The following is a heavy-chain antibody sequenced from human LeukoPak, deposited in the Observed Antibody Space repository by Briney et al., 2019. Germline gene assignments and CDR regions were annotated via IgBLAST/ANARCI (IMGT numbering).Heavy chain of an antibody. CDR3: ARNGGGGTTGTMTYDI. D-gene: IGHD1-1*01. CDR2: INPNSGGT. CDR1: GYTFTGYY. V-gene: IGHV1-2*02. Sequence: GASVKVSCKASGYTFTGYYMHWVRQAPGQGLEWMGWINPNSGGTNYAQKFQGRVTMTRDTSISTAYMELSRLRSDDTAVYYCARNGGGGTTGTMTYDIWGQGTMVTVSS. J-gene: IGHJ3*02.